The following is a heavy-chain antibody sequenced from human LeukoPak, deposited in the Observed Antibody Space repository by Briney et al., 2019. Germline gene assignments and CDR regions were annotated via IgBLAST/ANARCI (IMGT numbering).Heavy chain of an antibody. Sequence: SETLSLTCTVSGGSISSSSYYWGWIRQPPGKGLEWIGSIYYSGSTYYNPSLKSRVTISVDTSKNQFSLKLSSVTAADTAVYYCARLEAVAGILDYWAREPWSPSPQ. CDR1: GGSISSSSYY. CDR3: ARLEAVAGILDY. V-gene: IGHV4-39*01. J-gene: IGHJ4*02. CDR2: IYYSGST. D-gene: IGHD6-19*01.